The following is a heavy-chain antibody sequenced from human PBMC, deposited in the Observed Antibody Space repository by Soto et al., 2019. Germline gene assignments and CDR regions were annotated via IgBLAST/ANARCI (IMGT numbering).Heavy chain of an antibody. CDR1: GGSISSYY. CDR3: AREGGYCSSTSCYYYYGMDV. V-gene: IGHV4-59*01. Sequence: LSLTCTVSGGSISSYYWSWIRQPPGKGLEWIGYIYYSGSTNYNPSLKSRVTISVDTSKNQFSLKLSSVTAADTAVYYCAREGGYCSSTSCYYYYGMDVWGQGTTLTVSS. D-gene: IGHD2-2*01. J-gene: IGHJ6*02. CDR2: IYYSGST.